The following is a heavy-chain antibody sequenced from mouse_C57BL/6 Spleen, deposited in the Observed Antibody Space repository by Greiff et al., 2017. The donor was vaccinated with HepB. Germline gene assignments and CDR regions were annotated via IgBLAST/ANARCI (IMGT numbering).Heavy chain of an antibody. CDR3: TTLYYGSYYAMDY. Sequence: QSGAELVRPGASVKLSCTASGFNIKDDYMHWVKQRPEQGLEWIGWIDPENGDTEYASKFQGKATITADTSSNTAYLQLSSLTSEDTAVYYCTTLYYGSYYAMDYWGQGTSVTVSS. D-gene: IGHD1-1*01. J-gene: IGHJ4*01. CDR1: GFNIKDDY. CDR2: IDPENGDT. V-gene: IGHV14-4*01.